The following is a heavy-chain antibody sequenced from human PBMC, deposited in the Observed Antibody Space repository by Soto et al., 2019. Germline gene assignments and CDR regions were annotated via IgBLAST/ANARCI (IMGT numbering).Heavy chain of an antibody. CDR3: AREDIVXVPAAIRPAYYYYGMDV. CDR2: IIPIFGTA. Sequence: VASVKVSCKASGGTFSSYAISWVRQAPGQGLEWMGGIIPIFGTANYAQKFQGRVTITADKSTSTAYMELSSLRSEDTAVYYCAREDIVXVPAAIRPAYYYYGMDVWGQGTTVTVSS. J-gene: IGHJ6*02. V-gene: IGHV1-69*06. CDR1: GGTFSSYA. D-gene: IGHD2-2*02.